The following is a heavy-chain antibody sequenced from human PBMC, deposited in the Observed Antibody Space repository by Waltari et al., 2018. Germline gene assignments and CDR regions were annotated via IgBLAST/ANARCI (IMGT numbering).Heavy chain of an antibody. CDR3: ARGHYDMGV. V-gene: IGHV3-7*01. J-gene: IGHJ6*02. Sequence: EVQLVESGGGLVQPGGSLTLSCAPSGFSFSTSWMTWVRLVPGRGWGGGRKENQGGGEKYDVDSVTGQFTISGDNAKNLLNLQMNSLRAEDSAVYYCARGHYDMGVWGQGTTVTV. CDR1: GFSFSTSW. CDR2: ENQGGGEK.